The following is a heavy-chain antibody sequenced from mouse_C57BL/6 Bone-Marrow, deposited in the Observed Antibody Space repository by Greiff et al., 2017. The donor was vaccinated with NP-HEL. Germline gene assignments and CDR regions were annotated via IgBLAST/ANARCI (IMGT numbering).Heavy chain of an antibody. CDR3: ARLGLPFAY. CDR1: GFTFSDYY. J-gene: IGHJ3*01. D-gene: IGHD2-2*01. V-gene: IGHV5-12*01. CDR2: ISNGGGST. Sequence: EVMLVESGGGLVQPGGSLKLSCAASGFTFSDYYMYWVRQTPEKRLEWVAYISNGGGSTYYPDTVKGRFTISRDNAKNTLYLQMSRLKSEDTAMYYCARLGLPFAYWGQGTLVTVSA.